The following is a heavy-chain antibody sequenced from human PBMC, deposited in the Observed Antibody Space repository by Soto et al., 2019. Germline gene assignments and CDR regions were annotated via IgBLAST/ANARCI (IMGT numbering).Heavy chain of an antibody. Sequence: SETLAITSTVSGGSMCSGGYYWSWIRQHPGKGLEWIGYIYYSGSTYYNPSLKSRVTISVDTSKNQFSLKLSSVTAADTAVYYCARSGSATFGPTLSYWGQGTLVTVSS. D-gene: IGHD3-16*01. CDR1: GGSMCSGGYY. J-gene: IGHJ4*02. V-gene: IGHV4-31*03. CDR3: ARSGSATFGPTLSY. CDR2: IYYSGST.